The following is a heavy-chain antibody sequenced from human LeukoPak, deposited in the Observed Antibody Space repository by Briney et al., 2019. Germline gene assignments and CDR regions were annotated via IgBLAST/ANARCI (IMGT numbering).Heavy chain of an antibody. D-gene: IGHD3-10*01. CDR2: IYYSGST. V-gene: IGHV4-59*01. J-gene: IGHJ4*02. CDR1: GGSMTSYY. Sequence: SETLSLTCTVSGGSMTSYYWNWIRQPPGKGLEWIGYIYYSGSTNYNPSLKSRVTISVDTSKNQFSLKLSSVTAADTAVYYCANSAFGELSFDYWGQGTLVTVSS. CDR3: ANSAFGELSFDY.